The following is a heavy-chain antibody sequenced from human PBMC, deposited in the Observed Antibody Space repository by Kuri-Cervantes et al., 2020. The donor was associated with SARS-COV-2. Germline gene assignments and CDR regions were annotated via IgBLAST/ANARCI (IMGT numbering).Heavy chain of an antibody. J-gene: IGHJ4*02. CDR2: ISGSGGST. D-gene: IGHD6-13*01. V-gene: IGHV3-23*01. Sequence: GESLKISCAASGFTFSSYEMNWVRQAPGKGLEWVSAISGSGGSTYYADSVKGRFTISRDNSKNTLYLQMNSLRAEDTAVYYCAKDPRVIIAAAGDGYWGQGTLVTVSS. CDR3: AKDPRVIIAAAGDGY. CDR1: GFTFSSYE.